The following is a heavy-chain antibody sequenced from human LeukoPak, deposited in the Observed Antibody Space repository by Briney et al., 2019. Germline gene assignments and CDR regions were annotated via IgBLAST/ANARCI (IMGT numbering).Heavy chain of an antibody. J-gene: IGHJ4*02. V-gene: IGHV4-39*01. CDR2: YSGST. D-gene: IGHD3-10*01. CDR1: GGSISSSSYY. Sequence: SETLSLTCTVSGGSISSSSYYWAWIRQPPGKGLEYIGSYSGSTYYNPYLKSRVTISVDTSKKQFSLKLSSVTAADTAVYYCSRSSYGAGSKPDWVDYWGQGTLVTVSS. CDR3: SRSSYGAGSKPDWVDY.